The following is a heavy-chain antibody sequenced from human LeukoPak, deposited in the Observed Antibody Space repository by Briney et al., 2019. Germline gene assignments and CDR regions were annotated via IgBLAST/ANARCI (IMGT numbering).Heavy chain of an antibody. J-gene: IGHJ4*02. D-gene: IGHD6-6*01. CDR1: GHAFINYG. V-gene: IGHV1-18*01. Sequence: ASVKVSCKASGHAFINYGISWVRQAPGQGLEWMGWRSIYNGNTDYKLQGRVTMTTDTSTSTAYIAARSLRSADTAVYYCARGGPFPSGSSSREYYLDYWGQGTLVTVSS. CDR2: RSIYNGNT. CDR3: ARGGPFPSGSSSREYYLDY.